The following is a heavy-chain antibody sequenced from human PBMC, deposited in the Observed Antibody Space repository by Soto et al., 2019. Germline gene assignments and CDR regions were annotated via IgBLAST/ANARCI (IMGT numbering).Heavy chain of an antibody. CDR2: ISAYNGNT. CDR1: GYTFTSYC. D-gene: IGHD3-10*01. CDR3: ARDGLVVRGTNAFDI. J-gene: IGHJ3*02. V-gene: IGHV1-18*01. Sequence: ASVKVSCKASGYTFTSYCISWVRQSPVQGLEWMGWISAYNGNTNYAQKLQGRVTMTTDTSTSTAYMELRSLRSDDTAVYYCARDGLVVRGTNAFDIWGQGTTVTVSS.